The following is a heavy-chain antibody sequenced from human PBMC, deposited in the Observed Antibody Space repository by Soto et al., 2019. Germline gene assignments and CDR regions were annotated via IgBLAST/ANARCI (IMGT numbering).Heavy chain of an antibody. D-gene: IGHD4-17*01. CDR3: AKITYGNWFDP. V-gene: IGHV3-21*01. CDR2: ISSSGTYI. Sequence: EVQLVVSGGGLVKPGGSLRLSCAASGFTFSSYSITWVRQAPGKGLEWVSSISSSGTYIYYADSVKGRFTMSRDNAKNSLYLQMNGLRAEDTAVDHCAKITYGNWFDPWGQGTLVTVSS. J-gene: IGHJ5*02. CDR1: GFTFSSYS.